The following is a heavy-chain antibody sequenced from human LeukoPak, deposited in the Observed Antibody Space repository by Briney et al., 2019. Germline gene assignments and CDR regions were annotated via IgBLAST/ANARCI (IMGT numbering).Heavy chain of an antibody. CDR1: GYTFTGYY. J-gene: IGHJ4*02. CDR3: ARRGVSYSSSSAFDY. D-gene: IGHD6-6*01. Sequence: ASVKVSCKASGYTFTGYYMHWVRQAPGQGLEWMGWINPNSGGTNYAQKFQGRVTMTRDTSISTAYMELSRLRSDDTAVYYCARRGVSYSSSSAFDYWGQGTLVTVSS. CDR2: INPNSGGT. V-gene: IGHV1-2*02.